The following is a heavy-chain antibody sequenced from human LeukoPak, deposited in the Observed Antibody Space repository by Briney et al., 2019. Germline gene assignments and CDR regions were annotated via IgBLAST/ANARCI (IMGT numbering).Heavy chain of an antibody. Sequence: ASVKVSCKASGYTFTGYYIHWVRQAPGQGLEWMGWINPNSGGTNYIQKLQGRVTMTRDTSISTAYMELSRLRSDDTAVYYCARSATPNENEYFEHWGQGTLVTVSS. D-gene: IGHD2-15*01. J-gene: IGHJ1*01. CDR3: ARSATPNENEYFEH. CDR1: GYTFTGYY. CDR2: INPNSGGT. V-gene: IGHV1-2*02.